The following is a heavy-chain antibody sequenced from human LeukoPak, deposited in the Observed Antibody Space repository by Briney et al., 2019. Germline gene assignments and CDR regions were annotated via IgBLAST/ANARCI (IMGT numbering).Heavy chain of an antibody. D-gene: IGHD6-13*01. CDR2: INPSGGST. Sequence: ASVKVSCKASGYTFTSYYMHWVRQPPGQGLEWMGIINPSGGSTSYAQKFQGRVTMTRDTSMSTVYMELSSLRSEDTAVYYCASPSSSWNYYYGMDVWGKGTTVTVSS. V-gene: IGHV1-46*01. J-gene: IGHJ6*04. CDR3: ASPSSSWNYYYGMDV. CDR1: GYTFTSYY.